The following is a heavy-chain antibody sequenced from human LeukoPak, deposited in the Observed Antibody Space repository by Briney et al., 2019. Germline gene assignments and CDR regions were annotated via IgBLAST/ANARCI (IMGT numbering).Heavy chain of an antibody. J-gene: IGHJ4*02. CDR3: ARMGGNSYSYELRNSKKFLH. V-gene: IGHV4-38-2*01. CDR2: IYHSGST. CDR1: GYSISSGYY. D-gene: IGHD5-18*01. Sequence: PSETLSLTCAVSGYSISSGYYWGWIRQPPGKGLGWIGSIYHSGSTYYNPSLKGRVTISVDTSKNQFSLKLSSVPAANTAVYYGARMGGNSYSYELRNSKKFLHWGQGTLVTVSS.